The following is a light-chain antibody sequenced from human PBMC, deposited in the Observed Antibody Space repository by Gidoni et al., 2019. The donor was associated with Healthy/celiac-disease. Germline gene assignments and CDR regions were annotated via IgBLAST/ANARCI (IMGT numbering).Light chain of an antibody. J-gene: IGKJ1*01. CDR2: GAS. CDR1: QSVSSSY. CDR3: QQDYNWWT. V-gene: IGKV3D-7*01. Sequence: EIVMTQSPATLSLSPGERATLSCRASQSVSSSYLSWYQQKPGHAPRLLIYGASTRATGIPARFSGSGSGTDFTLTISSLQPEDFAVYYCQQDYNWWTFGQGTKVEIK.